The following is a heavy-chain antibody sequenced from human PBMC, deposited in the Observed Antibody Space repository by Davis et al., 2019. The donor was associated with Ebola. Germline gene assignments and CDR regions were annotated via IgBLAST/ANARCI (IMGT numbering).Heavy chain of an antibody. Sequence: GGSLRLSCAASGFTFNDYSMSWVRQAPGKGLEWVSVIYSGGSTYYADSVKGRFTISRHSSENTVFLQMNSLRPDDTAVYYCARDPPQSGGYVWGQGTLVTVSS. CDR2: IYSGGST. CDR1: GFTFNDYS. D-gene: IGHD5-12*01. J-gene: IGHJ4*02. CDR3: ARDPPQSGGYV. V-gene: IGHV3-53*04.